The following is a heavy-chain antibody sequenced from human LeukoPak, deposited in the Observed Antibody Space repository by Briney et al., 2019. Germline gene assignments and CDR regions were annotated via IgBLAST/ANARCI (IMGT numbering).Heavy chain of an antibody. J-gene: IGHJ4*02. CDR2: TNNDGSST. CDR1: GFTFSNYW. D-gene: IGHD3-10*02. Sequence: GGSLRLSCVASGFTFSNYWIHWVRQAPGKGLVWVSRTNNDGSSTTYADFVKGRFTSSRDNAKNTLYLQMDSLRAEDTAVYYCTRTVFPYYFDCWGQGTLVTVSS. CDR3: TRTVFPYYFDC. V-gene: IGHV3-74*01.